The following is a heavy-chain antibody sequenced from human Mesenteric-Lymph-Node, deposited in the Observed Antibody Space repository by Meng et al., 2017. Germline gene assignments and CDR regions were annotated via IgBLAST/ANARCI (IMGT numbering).Heavy chain of an antibody. D-gene: IGHD2-2*01. V-gene: IGHV1-8*03. CDR1: GYTFTSYD. CDR2: MNPNSGNT. J-gene: IGHJ4*02. CDR3: ARTSQEGYFDY. Sequence: ASVKVSCKASGYTFTSYDINWVRQATGQGLEWMGWMNPNSGNTGYAQKFQGRVTITRNTSISTAYMELSRLRSDDTAVYYCARTSQEGYFDYWGQGTLVTVSS.